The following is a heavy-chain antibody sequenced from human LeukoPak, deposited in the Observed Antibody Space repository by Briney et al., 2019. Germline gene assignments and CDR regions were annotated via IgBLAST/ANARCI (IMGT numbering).Heavy chain of an antibody. V-gene: IGHV1-2*02. Sequence: GASVKVSCKASGYTFTGYYMHWVRQAPGQGIEWMGWINPNSGATNYAQKFQGRVTMTRDTSISTAYMEVSRLRSDDTAVFYCAREGSGYPYWGQGTLVTVSS. J-gene: IGHJ4*02. D-gene: IGHD3-22*01. CDR1: GYTFTGYY. CDR2: INPNSGAT. CDR3: AREGSGYPY.